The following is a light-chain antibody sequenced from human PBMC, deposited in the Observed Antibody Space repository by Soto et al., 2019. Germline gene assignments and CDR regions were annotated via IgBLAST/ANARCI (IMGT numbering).Light chain of an antibody. J-gene: IGLJ1*01. CDR1: SGDIGSYNR. CDR3: SSYTNINTRACV. Sequence: QSSLTQPASVSGSPGQSITISCTGTSGDIGSYNRVSWYQQQPGKAPKLIIYEVTDRPSGASNRFSGSKSGNTASLTISGLQAEDEAEYYCSSYTNINTRACVFGTGTKVTVL. V-gene: IGLV2-14*01. CDR2: EVT.